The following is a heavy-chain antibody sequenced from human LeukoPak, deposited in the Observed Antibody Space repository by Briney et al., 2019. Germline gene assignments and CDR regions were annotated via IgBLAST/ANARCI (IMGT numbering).Heavy chain of an antibody. Sequence: GGSLRLSCGASGFTFSSYAMSWVRQAPGKGLEWVSSLGGSGGSTFYADSVKGRFTISRDNSKNTLYLQMNSLRAEDTAVYYCAKGAPDSSSLSKWFDPWGQGTLVTVS. J-gene: IGHJ5*02. D-gene: IGHD6-6*01. V-gene: IGHV3-23*01. CDR3: AKGAPDSSSLSKWFDP. CDR2: LGGSGGST. CDR1: GFTFSSYA.